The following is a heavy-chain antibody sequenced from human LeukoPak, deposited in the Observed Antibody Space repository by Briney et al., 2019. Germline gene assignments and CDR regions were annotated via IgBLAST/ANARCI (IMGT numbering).Heavy chain of an antibody. V-gene: IGHV4-39*07. D-gene: IGHD2-8*01. CDR3: ARGTSFGLMNSDN. CDR1: GGSISINNFW. Sequence: PSETLPLTCSISGGSISINNFWWGWIRQSPGKAMEWVGSVYYSGSTYYNPSLTRRLTMSVDTSKNQFSLKLTSLTAADTAVYYCARGTSFGLMNSDNWGQGTLVIVSS. CDR2: VYYSGST. J-gene: IGHJ4*02.